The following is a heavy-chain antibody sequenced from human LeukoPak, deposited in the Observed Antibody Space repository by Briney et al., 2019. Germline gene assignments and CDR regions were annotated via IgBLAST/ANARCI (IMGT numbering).Heavy chain of an antibody. CDR2: ISSTSTYM. CDR3: ARRVTTFLS. V-gene: IGHV3-21*01. D-gene: IGHD4-17*01. Sequence: PGGSLRLSCSASGFDLSPYTMNWVRQAPGKGLEWVASISSTSTYMYYGDSLKGRFTISRDNAKNTLYLQLDSLRAEDTATYYCARRVTTFLSWGQGILVIVSS. J-gene: IGHJ4*02. CDR1: GFDLSPYT.